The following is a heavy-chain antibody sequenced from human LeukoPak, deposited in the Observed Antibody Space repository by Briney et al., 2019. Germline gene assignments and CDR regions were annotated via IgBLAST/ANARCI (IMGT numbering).Heavy chain of an antibody. CDR2: VRFGGSGK. V-gene: IGHV3-30*02. Sequence: PGGSQRPSCTASGFILRDYGMHWVRQAPGKGLEWVAFVRFGGSGKYYADSVKGRFIISRDDSENTLYLQLNSLRVEDTGLYYCAKEGGGGGLDYWGQGTLVTVSA. D-gene: IGHD3-16*01. CDR3: AKEGGGGGLDY. J-gene: IGHJ4*02. CDR1: GFILRDYG.